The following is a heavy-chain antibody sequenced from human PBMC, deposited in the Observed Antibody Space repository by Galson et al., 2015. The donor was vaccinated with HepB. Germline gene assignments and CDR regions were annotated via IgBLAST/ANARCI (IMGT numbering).Heavy chain of an antibody. V-gene: IGHV3-9*01. CDR3: AKDMRRIAARRYAFDI. D-gene: IGHD6-6*01. CDR1: GFTFDDYA. Sequence: SLRLSCAASGFTFDDYAMHWVRQAPGKGLEWVSGFSWNGGSIGYADSVKGRFTISRDNAKNSLYLQMNSLRAEDTALYYCAKDMRRIAARRYAFDIWGQGTMVTVSS. CDR2: FSWNGGSI. J-gene: IGHJ3*02.